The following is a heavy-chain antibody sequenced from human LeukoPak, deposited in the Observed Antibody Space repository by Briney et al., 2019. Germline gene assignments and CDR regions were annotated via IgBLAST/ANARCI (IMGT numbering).Heavy chain of an antibody. J-gene: IGHJ6*03. CDR3: ARGSSTRTRYYYMDV. V-gene: IGHV1-2*02. Sequence: ASVKVSCKASGGTFSSYAISWVRQAPGQGREWMGWINPNSGGTNYAQKFQGRVTMTRDTSISTAYMELSRLRSDDTAVYYCARGSSTRTRYYYMDVWGKGTTVTVSS. D-gene: IGHD2-2*01. CDR1: GGTFSSYA. CDR2: INPNSGGT.